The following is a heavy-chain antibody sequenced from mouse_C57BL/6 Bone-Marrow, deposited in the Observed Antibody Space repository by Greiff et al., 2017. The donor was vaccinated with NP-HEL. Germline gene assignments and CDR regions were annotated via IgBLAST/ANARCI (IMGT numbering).Heavy chain of an antibody. CDR2: IDPSDSYT. J-gene: IGHJ2*01. D-gene: IGHD1-1*01. Sequence: VQLQQPGAELVKPGASVKLSCKASGYTFTSYWMQWVKQRPGQGLEWIGEIDPSDSYTNYNQKFKGKATLTVDTSSSTAYMQLSSLTSEDSAVYYCTTELLRFHVNYWGQGTTLTVSS. CDR1: GYTFTSYW. V-gene: IGHV1-50*01. CDR3: TTELLRFHVNY.